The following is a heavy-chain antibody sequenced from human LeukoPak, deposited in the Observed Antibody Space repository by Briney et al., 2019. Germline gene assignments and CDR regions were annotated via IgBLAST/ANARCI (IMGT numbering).Heavy chain of an antibody. D-gene: IGHD2-2*01. CDR3: ARLPGPAAHQDDY. Sequence: ASVKVSCKASGYTFTGYYMHWVRQAPGQGLEWMAWINPNSGGTNYAQKFQGWVTMTRDTSISTAYMELSRLRSDDTAVYYCARLPGPAAHQDDYWGQGTLVTVSS. CDR2: INPNSGGT. V-gene: IGHV1-2*04. CDR1: GYTFTGYY. J-gene: IGHJ4*02.